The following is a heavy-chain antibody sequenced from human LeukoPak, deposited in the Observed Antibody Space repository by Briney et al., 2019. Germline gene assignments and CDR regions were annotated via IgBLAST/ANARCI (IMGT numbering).Heavy chain of an antibody. D-gene: IGHD6-19*01. J-gene: IGHJ4*02. CDR3: AIALSYSSGWHADY. CDR2: LSYDVSEK. CDR1: GFSFSIYV. Sequence: SGRCLRLSCAASGFSFSIYVMHWVRQAPSKGLEWVAVLSYDVSEKYYADSVKGRFTISRDNSKNTLYLQLNSVRPEDTAVYFCAIALSYSSGWHADYWGQGALVTVSS. V-gene: IGHV3-30*04.